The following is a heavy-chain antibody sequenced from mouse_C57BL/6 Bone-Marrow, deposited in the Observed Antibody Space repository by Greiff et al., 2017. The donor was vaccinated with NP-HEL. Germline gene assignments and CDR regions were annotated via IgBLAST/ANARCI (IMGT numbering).Heavy chain of an antibody. CDR1: GYSITSGYY. Sequence: EVKLQESGPGLVKPSQSLSLTCSVTGYSITSGYYWNWIRQFPGNKLEWMGYISYDGSNNYNPSLKNRISITRDTSKNQFFLKLNSVTTEDTATYYCARLGGYYGNWGQGTTLTVSS. V-gene: IGHV3-6*01. D-gene: IGHD2-1*01. CDR3: ARLGGYYGN. J-gene: IGHJ2*01. CDR2: ISYDGSN.